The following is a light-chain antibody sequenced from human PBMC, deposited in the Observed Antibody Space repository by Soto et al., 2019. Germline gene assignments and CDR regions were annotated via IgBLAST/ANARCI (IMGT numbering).Light chain of an antibody. J-gene: IGKJ4*01. V-gene: IGKV3-15*01. CDR2: GAS. CDR1: QSVSSN. CDR3: QQYNSWPPLT. Sequence: EIVMTQSPATLSVSPGERATLSCRASQSVSSNLAWYQQKPGQAPRLLIYGASTRATDIPARFSGSGSGTEFTLTISSLQSEDFAVYYCQQYNSWPPLTFGGGTKVEIK.